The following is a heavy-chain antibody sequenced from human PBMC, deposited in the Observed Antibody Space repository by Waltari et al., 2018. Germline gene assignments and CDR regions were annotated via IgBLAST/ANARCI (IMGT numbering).Heavy chain of an antibody. Sequence: EVQLVESGGGLVQPGGSLRLSCAASGFTFSSYAMSWVRQAPGTGLEWVAAISGSGGSTYYADSVKGRFTISRDNSKNTLYLQMNSLRAEDTAVYYCAKADFTYYYDSSGYYYLDYWGQGTLVTVSS. CDR2: ISGSGGST. CDR1: GFTFSSYA. V-gene: IGHV3-23*04. D-gene: IGHD3-22*01. J-gene: IGHJ4*02. CDR3: AKADFTYYYDSSGYYYLDY.